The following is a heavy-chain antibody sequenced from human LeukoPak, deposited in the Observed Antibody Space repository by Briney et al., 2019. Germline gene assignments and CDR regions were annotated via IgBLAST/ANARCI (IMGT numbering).Heavy chain of an antibody. J-gene: IGHJ4*02. D-gene: IGHD3-10*01. Sequence: GRSLRLSCAASGCTFSTYTMHWVRQAPGKGLEWVAVISYDGSLKYYADSVKGRFTISRDNSKNTVFPQMNSLRAEDTAVYYCARGDYYGSGSYWYYFDYWGQGTLVTVSS. CDR2: ISYDGSLK. V-gene: IGHV3-30*04. CDR3: ARGDYYGSGSYWYYFDY. CDR1: GCTFSTYT.